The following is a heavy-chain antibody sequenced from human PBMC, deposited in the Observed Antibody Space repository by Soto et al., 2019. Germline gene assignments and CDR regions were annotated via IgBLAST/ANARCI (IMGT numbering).Heavy chain of an antibody. V-gene: IGHV3-30-3*01. CDR2: ISYDGSNK. CDR3: ARGLSDPNWLVRTGAFDI. Sequence: GGSLRLSCAASGFTFSSYAMHWVRQAPGKGLEWVAVISYDGSNKYYADSVKGRFTISRDNSKNTLYLQMNSLRAEDTAVYYCARGLSDPNWLVRTGAFDIWGQGTMVTVSS. J-gene: IGHJ3*02. D-gene: IGHD6-6*01. CDR1: GFTFSSYA.